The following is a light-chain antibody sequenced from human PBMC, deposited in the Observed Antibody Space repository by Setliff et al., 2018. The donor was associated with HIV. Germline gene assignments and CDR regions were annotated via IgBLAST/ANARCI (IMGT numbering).Light chain of an antibody. CDR2: YDS. J-gene: IGLJ2*01. CDR1: NIGSKR. V-gene: IGLV3-21*04. CDR3: QVWDSSRDHVV. Sequence: SYELTQSPSVSVAPGETATVTCGGNNIGSKRVHWYQQRPGQAPVLVIYYDSDRPSGIPERFSGSNFGNPATLSISRVEAGDEADYYCQVWDSSRDHVVFGGGTKVTVL.